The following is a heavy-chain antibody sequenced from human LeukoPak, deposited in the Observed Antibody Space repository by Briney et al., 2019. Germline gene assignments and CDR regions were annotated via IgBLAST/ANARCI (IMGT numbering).Heavy chain of an antibody. CDR1: GFTFDNYA. V-gene: IGHV3-9*01. Sequence: GGSLRLSCAASGFTFDNYAMHWVRQAPGKGLEWLSIISWNSGYIGYADSVKGRFTISRDNAKKSLDLQMNSLRAEDTAFYYCAKVRGTYSSGYFFDYWGQGTLVTVSA. D-gene: IGHD6-19*01. CDR3: AKVRGTYSSGYFFDY. CDR2: ISWNSGYI. J-gene: IGHJ4*02.